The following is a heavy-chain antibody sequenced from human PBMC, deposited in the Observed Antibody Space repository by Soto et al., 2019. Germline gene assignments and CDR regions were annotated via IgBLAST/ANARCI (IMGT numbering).Heavy chain of an antibody. CDR3: ARDGVDIAATIQLDY. D-gene: IGHD5-12*01. CDR2: ISYDGSNK. Sequence: QVQLVESGGGVVQPGRSLRLSCAASGFTFSSYAMHWVRQAPGKGLEWVAVISYDGSNKYYADSVKGRFTISRDNSKNTLYLQMNSLRAEDTAVYYCARDGVDIAATIQLDYWGQGTLVTVSS. CDR1: GFTFSSYA. J-gene: IGHJ4*02. V-gene: IGHV3-30-3*01.